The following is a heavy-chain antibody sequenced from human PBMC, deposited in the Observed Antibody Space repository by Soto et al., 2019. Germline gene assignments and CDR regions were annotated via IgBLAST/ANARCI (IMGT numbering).Heavy chain of an antibody. Sequence: EVQLLESGGGLVQPGGSLRLSCAASGFTFSSYAMTWVRQAPGKGLEWVSAISGSGGNTYYADSVKGRFTISRDNSKNTLFFQMNSLRGEDTAIYYCAKRGDSGGYRGAPFDYWGPGTLVTVSS. CDR2: ISGSGGNT. J-gene: IGHJ4*01. V-gene: IGHV3-23*01. CDR1: GFTFSSYA. D-gene: IGHD3-22*01. CDR3: AKRGDSGGYRGAPFDY.